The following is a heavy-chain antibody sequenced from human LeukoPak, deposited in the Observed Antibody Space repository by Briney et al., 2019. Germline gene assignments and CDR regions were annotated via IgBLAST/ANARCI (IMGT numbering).Heavy chain of an antibody. D-gene: IGHD5-24*01. J-gene: IGHJ4*02. CDR2: IYSIGST. Sequence: SSETLSLTCTVSGGSISSYYWNWIRQPAGKGLECIGRIYSIGSTNYNPSLKSRVTMSVDTSKNQFSLKLSSVTAADTAVYYCARDANGYNFYDYWGQGTLVTVSS. CDR1: GGSISSYY. CDR3: ARDANGYNFYDY. V-gene: IGHV4-4*07.